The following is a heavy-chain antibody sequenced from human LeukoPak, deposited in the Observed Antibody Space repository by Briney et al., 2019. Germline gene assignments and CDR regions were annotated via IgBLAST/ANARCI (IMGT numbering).Heavy chain of an antibody. D-gene: IGHD2-21*02. V-gene: IGHV3-21*01. J-gene: IGHJ4*02. CDR2: ISSTSSYI. CDR3: MVTHPQPYYFDY. Sequence: GGSLRLSCAASGFSFSSYSMNWVRQAPGKGLEWVSSISSTSSYIYYADSVKGRFTISRDNAKNSLYLQMNSLRAEDTAVYRCMVTHPQPYYFDYWGQGTLVTVSS. CDR1: GFSFSSYS.